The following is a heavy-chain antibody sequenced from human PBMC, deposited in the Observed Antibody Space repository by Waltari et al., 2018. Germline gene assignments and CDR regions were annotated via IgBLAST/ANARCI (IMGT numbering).Heavy chain of an antibody. Sequence: QVQLQQWGAGLLKPSETLSLTCAVYGGSFSGYYWSWIRQPPGKGLEWIGEINHSGSTTYNPSLKSRVTISVDTSKNQFSLKLSSVTAADTAVYYCARQYYYGSGSYRHAFDIWGQGTMVTVSS. J-gene: IGHJ3*02. CDR3: ARQYYYGSGSYRHAFDI. CDR1: GGSFSGYY. D-gene: IGHD3-10*01. V-gene: IGHV4-34*01. CDR2: INHSGST.